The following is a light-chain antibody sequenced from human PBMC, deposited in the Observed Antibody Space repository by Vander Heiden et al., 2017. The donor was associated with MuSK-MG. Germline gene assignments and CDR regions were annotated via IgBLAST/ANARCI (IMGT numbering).Light chain of an antibody. CDR1: QSVSSSY. CDR3: QQYGSSPT. Sequence: IVLTQSPGTLSLSPGERATLSCRASQSVSSSYLAWYQQTPGQAPMLLIYGASSRATGIPDMFSGSGSGTDFTLTISRLEPEDFAVYYCQQYGSSPTFGQGTKLEIK. J-gene: IGKJ2*01. CDR2: GAS. V-gene: IGKV3-20*01.